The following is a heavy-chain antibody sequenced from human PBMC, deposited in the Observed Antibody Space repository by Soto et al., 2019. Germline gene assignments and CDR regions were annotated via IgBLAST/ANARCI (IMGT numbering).Heavy chain of an antibody. CDR1: GGSFSDKF. Sequence: LSLTCAVYGGSFSDKFWTWIRQPPGKGLEWIGEINHSGSTNHNPSLKSRVTISIDTSKNQFSLKLNSVTAADTAVYYCARGGNGDYVFDYWGQGTLVTVSS. D-gene: IGHD4-17*01. CDR2: INHSGST. CDR3: ARGGNGDYVFDY. J-gene: IGHJ4*02. V-gene: IGHV4-34*01.